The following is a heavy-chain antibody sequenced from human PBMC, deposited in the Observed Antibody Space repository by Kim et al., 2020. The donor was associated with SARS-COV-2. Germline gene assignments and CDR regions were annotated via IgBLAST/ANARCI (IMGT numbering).Heavy chain of an antibody. CDR3: ARDFLKDATMVRGVPYFDY. CDR1: GFTFSSYS. J-gene: IGHJ4*02. Sequence: GGSLRLSCAASGFTFSSYSMNWVRQAPGKGLEWVSSISSSSSYIYYADSVKGRFTISRDNAKNSLYLQMNSLRAEDTAVYYCARDFLKDATMVRGVPYFDYWGQGXLVTVSS. V-gene: IGHV3-21*01. D-gene: IGHD3-10*01. CDR2: ISSSSSYI.